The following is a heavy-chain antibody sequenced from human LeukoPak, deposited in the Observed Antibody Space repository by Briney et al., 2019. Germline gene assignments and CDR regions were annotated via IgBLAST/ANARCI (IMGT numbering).Heavy chain of an antibody. CDR2: IAISVTYI. V-gene: IGHV3-21*01. Sequence: GGSLRLSCAASGFILSDYNMNWVRPAPGKGLEWVSFIAISVTYITYADSVKGRFTISRDNAKNSLYLQMNTLRAEDAAVYYCARDLGATARAYDYWGQGTLVTVSS. CDR1: GFILSDYN. J-gene: IGHJ4*02. D-gene: IGHD1-26*01. CDR3: ARDLGATARAYDY.